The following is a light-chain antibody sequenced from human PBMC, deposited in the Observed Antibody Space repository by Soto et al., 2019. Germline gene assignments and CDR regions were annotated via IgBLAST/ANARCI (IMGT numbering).Light chain of an antibody. CDR3: QSYDRSLSGSF. J-gene: IGLJ1*01. CDR2: RNT. Sequence: QSVLTQPPSVSAAPGQKVTISCSGTSSNIGNNYVSWYQQLPGTVPKLLIYRNTYRPSGVPDRFSGSRSATSASLTITGLQAEDEADYYCQSYDRSLSGSFFGTGTKVNVL. CDR1: SSNIGNNY. V-gene: IGLV1-40*01.